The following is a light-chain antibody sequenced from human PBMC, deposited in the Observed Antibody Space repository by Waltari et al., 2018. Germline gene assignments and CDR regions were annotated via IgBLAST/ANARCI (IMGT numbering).Light chain of an antibody. Sequence: EIVLTQSPGILSLSPGERATLSCRASQSVSRALAWYQQKPGQAPRLLIYGASNRATGIPDRFSGSGSGTDFSLTISRLEPEDFAVYYCQHYVRLPATFGQGTKVEIK. V-gene: IGKV3-20*01. CDR2: GAS. CDR3: QHYVRLPAT. J-gene: IGKJ1*01. CDR1: QSVSRA.